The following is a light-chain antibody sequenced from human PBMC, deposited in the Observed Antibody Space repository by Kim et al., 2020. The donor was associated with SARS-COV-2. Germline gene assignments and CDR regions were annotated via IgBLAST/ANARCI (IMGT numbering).Light chain of an antibody. J-gene: IGLJ3*02. V-gene: IGLV3-21*01. CDR1: NIGTKS. CDR2: DDS. Sequence: VAPGETAMITWEEDNIGTKSVHWYPQKVRQAPVLIMRDDSERPAGIPERFSGANAGKKATLTISGVEAGDEADYHCQVWETASDPLFGGGTQLTVL. CDR3: QVWETASDPL.